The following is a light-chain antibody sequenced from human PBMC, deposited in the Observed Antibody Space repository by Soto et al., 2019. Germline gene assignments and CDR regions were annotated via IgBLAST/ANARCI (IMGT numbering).Light chain of an antibody. J-gene: IGLJ2*01. V-gene: IGLV2-8*01. Sequence: QSALTQPPSASGSPGQSVTISCTGTSSDVGRYNYVSWYQQHPGKAPKLMIYEVTKRPSGVPDRFSGSKSGNTASLTVSGLQAEDEADYYCGSYGGTNNYVVFGGGTKLTVL. CDR2: EVT. CDR3: GSYGGTNNYVV. CDR1: SSDVGRYNY.